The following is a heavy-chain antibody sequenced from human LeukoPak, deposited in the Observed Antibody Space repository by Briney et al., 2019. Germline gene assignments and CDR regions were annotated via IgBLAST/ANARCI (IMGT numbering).Heavy chain of an antibody. D-gene: IGHD3-3*01. CDR1: GGSISRYY. CDR2: IYYSGNT. Sequence: SETLSLTCTVSGGSISRYYWSWIRQPPGKGLEWIGYIYYSGNTNYNPSLRSRVTISVDTSKNQFSLKLSSVTAADTAVYYCAKDGEPPHGPNWGQGTLVTVSS. CDR3: AKDGEPPHGPN. J-gene: IGHJ4*02. V-gene: IGHV4-59*12.